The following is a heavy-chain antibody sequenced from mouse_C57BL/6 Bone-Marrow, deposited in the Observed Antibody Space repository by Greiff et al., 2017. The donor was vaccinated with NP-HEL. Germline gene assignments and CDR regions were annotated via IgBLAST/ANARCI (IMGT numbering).Heavy chain of an antibody. CDR1: GYTFNDYY. CDR2: INPNNGGT. CDR3: ARTDGWFAY. Sequence: VQLQQSGPELVKPGASVKMSCKASGYTFNDYYMHWVKQSPGQSLEWIGSINPNNGGTSYNQKFKGKATLTVNKSSSPAYMELRSLPSEDSAVYYCARTDGWFAYWGQGTLVTVSA. J-gene: IGHJ3*01. V-gene: IGHV1-22*01.